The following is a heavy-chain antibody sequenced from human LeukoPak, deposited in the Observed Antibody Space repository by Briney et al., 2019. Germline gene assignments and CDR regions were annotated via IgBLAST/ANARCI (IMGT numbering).Heavy chain of an antibody. Sequence: GGSLRLSCVASGFTFSGYTMSWVRQAPGKGLEWVSSISSSSSYIYYADSLKGRFTISRDNAKNSLYLQMNSLRAEDTAVYYCARDNIAVAVGFDYWGQGTLVTVSS. V-gene: IGHV3-21*01. J-gene: IGHJ4*02. CDR1: GFTFSGYT. CDR3: ARDNIAVAVGFDY. D-gene: IGHD6-19*01. CDR2: ISSSSSYI.